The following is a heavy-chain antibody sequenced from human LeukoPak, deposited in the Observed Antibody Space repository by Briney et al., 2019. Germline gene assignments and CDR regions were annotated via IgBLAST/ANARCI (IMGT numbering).Heavy chain of an antibody. Sequence: ASVKVTCKASGYTFTSHGINWLRQAPGQGLEWMGWVSGYNGNTDYAQKFQGRVTVTTDRSTNTVYMELRSLRSDDTAVYSCARDRPVMITFGGVIIAAYWGQGTLVSVSS. J-gene: IGHJ4*02. CDR2: VSGYNGNT. D-gene: IGHD3-16*02. V-gene: IGHV1-18*01. CDR3: ARDRPVMITFGGVIIAAY. CDR1: GYTFTSHG.